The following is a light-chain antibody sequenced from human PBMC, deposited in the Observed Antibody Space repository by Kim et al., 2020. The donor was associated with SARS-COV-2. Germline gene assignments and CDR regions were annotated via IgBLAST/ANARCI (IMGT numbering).Light chain of an antibody. CDR3: QQYDNLYT. J-gene: IGKJ5*01. Sequence: DIQMTQSPSSLSASVGDRVTITCQASQDISNYLNWYQQKPGKAPKLLIYDASNLETGVPSRFSGSGSGTDFTFTISSLQPEDIATYYCQQYDNLYTFGQGTRLELN. CDR2: DAS. CDR1: QDISNY. V-gene: IGKV1-33*01.